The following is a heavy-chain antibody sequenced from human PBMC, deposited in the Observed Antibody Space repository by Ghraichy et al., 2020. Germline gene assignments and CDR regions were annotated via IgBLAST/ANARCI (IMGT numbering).Heavy chain of an antibody. Sequence: LSLTCAASGFMFSTKTMGWVRQAPGRGLEWVSSISTSSTNIYYADSVRGRFTISRDDAKNSLYLQMNNVRAEDTAAYFCARDLRGPLAGTWYFDLWGRGTLVTVSS. V-gene: IGHV3-21*01. J-gene: IGHJ2*01. CDR3: ARDLRGPLAGTWYFDL. D-gene: IGHD6-13*01. CDR2: ISTSSTNI. CDR1: GFMFSTKT.